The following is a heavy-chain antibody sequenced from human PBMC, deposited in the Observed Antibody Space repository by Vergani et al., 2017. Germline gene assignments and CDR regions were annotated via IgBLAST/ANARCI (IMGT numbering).Heavy chain of an antibody. CDR3: AKCQVGATIGPFDY. CDR2: ISGSGCST. V-gene: IGHV3-23*01. CDR1: GFTFSSYA. Sequence: EVQLLESGGGLVQPGGSLRRSCAASGFTFSSYAMSWVRQAPGKGREWVSAISGSGCSTYYADSVKGRFTISRDNSKNTLYLQMNSLRAEDTAVYYCAKCQVGATIGPFDYWGQGTLVTVSS. D-gene: IGHD1-26*01. J-gene: IGHJ4*02.